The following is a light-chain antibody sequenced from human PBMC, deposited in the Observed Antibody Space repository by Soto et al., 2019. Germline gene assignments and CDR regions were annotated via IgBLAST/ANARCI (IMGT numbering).Light chain of an antibody. V-gene: IGLV2-8*01. CDR2: EVT. CDR3: GSYAGNSDFV. Sequence: QSVLTQPPSASGSPGQSVTISCTGTSSDIGTSNFVSWYQHHPGKAPKLLIYEVTKRPSDVPDRFSGSKSANTASLTVSGLQAEDEADYYCGSYAGNSDFVFGTGTRSPS. CDR1: SSDIGTSNF. J-gene: IGLJ1*01.